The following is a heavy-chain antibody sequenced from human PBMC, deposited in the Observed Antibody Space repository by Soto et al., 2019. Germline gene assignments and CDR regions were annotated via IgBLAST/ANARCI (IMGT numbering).Heavy chain of an antibody. V-gene: IGHV3-30-3*01. CDR3: ARGGRWLQDNDY. Sequence: GGTLRLPCAAAGFTFSSYATHWVRQAPGKGLEWVAVISYDGSNKYYADSVKGRFTISRDNSKSMLYVQVNSLRADDTAVYYCARGGRWLQDNDYSVQVTLVTVAP. D-gene: IGHD3-16*01. CDR1: GFTFSSYA. CDR2: ISYDGSNK. J-gene: IGHJ4*02.